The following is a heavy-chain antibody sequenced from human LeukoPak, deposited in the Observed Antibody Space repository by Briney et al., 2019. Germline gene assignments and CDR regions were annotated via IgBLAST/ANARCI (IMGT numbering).Heavy chain of an antibody. CDR2: TYYRSKWYN. CDR1: GDSISSNSAA. J-gene: IGHJ4*02. V-gene: IGHV6-1*01. CDR3: ARGVDYGGNRRFDY. Sequence: SQTLSLTCAISGDSISSNSAAWNWIRQSPSRGLEWLGRTYYRSKWYNDYAVSVKSRITINPDTSKNQFSLQLNSVTPEDTAVYYCARGVDYGGNRRFDYWGQGTLVTVSS. D-gene: IGHD4-17*01.